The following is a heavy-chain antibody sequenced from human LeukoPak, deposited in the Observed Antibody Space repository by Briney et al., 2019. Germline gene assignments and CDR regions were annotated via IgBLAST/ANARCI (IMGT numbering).Heavy chain of an antibody. V-gene: IGHV3-53*01. CDR1: GFTVSSNY. Sequence: GGSLRLSCAASGFTVSSNYMSWVRQAPGKGLEWVSVIYSGGSTYYADSVKGRFTISRDNSKNTLYLQMNSLRAEDTAVCYCASIPTMGDYDSSGYYYGPSSDYWGQGTLVTVSS. CDR3: ASIPTMGDYDSSGYYYGPSSDY. J-gene: IGHJ4*02. CDR2: IYSGGST. D-gene: IGHD3-22*01.